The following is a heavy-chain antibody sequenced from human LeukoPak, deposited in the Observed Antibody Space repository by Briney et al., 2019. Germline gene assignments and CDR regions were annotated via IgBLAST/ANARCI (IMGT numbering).Heavy chain of an antibody. CDR3: AEDLSIVVVPAAFDY. D-gene: IGHD2-2*01. V-gene: IGHV3-23*01. CDR2: ISGSGGST. J-gene: IGHJ4*02. Sequence: PGGSLRLSCAASGFTFSSYAMSWLRQAPGKGLEGVSAISGSGGSTYYADSVEGRFTISRDNSKNTLYLQMNSLRAADTAVYYRAEDLSIVVVPAAFDYWGQGTWSPSPQ. CDR1: GFTFSSYA.